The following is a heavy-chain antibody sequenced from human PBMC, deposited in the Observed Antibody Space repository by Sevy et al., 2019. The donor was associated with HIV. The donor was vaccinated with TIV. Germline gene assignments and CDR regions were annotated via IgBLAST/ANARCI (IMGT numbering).Heavy chain of an antibody. D-gene: IGHD1-26*01. Sequence: GGSLRLSCAASGFTFSNAWMSWVRQAPGKGLEWVGRIKSKTDGGTTDYGAPVKGRSTISGDDSKNTPYLQMNSLKSEDTAVYYCTTGVGVGATPGYYYYYMDVWGKGTTVTVSS. CDR1: GFTFSNAW. V-gene: IGHV3-15*01. CDR2: IKSKTDGGTT. CDR3: TTGVGVGATPGYYYYYMDV. J-gene: IGHJ6*03.